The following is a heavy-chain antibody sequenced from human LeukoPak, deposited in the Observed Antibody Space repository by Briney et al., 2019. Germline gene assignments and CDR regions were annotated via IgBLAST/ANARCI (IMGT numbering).Heavy chain of an antibody. CDR3: ARGTVVVTVPNPMDV. D-gene: IGHD2-21*02. Sequence: ASVKVSCKASGYTFTGYYIHWVRQAPGQGLEWMGWINPNSGATDYAQKFQGRVTMTRDTSISTAYMELSRLRSDDTAVYYCARGTVVVTVPNPMDVWSKGTTVTISS. CDR1: GYTFTGYY. J-gene: IGHJ6*03. CDR2: INPNSGAT. V-gene: IGHV1-2*02.